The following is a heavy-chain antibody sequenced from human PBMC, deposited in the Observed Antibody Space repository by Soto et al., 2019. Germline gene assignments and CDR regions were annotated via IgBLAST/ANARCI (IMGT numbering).Heavy chain of an antibody. CDR1: GGTFNIYN. CDR3: ARDETGDSYYYYYGMEV. J-gene: IGHJ6*02. V-gene: IGHV1-69*01. CDR2: ILPIFGTT. Sequence: QVQLVQSGAEVKKPGSSVKVSCKASGGTFNIYNINWVRQAPGQGLEWMGGILPIFGTTNYAQRFQGRLTISADDSTSTAYMELSSLRSEDTAVYYCARDETGDSYYYYYGMEVWGQGTTVTVTS. D-gene: IGHD7-27*01.